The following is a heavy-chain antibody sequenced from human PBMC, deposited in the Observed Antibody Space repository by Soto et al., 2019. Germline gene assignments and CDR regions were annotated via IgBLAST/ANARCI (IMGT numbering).Heavy chain of an antibody. CDR2: IDYGGTT. V-gene: IGHV4-39*01. D-gene: IGHD3-10*01. J-gene: IGHJ3*02. CDR3: ARTIGGSGAYDAFDI. CDR1: GGSISSSSYY. Sequence: SETLSLTSTVSGGSISSSSYYWGWIRQPPGKGLEWIGSIDYGGTTYYNPSLKSRVTISVDTSKNQLSLKLSSVTAADTAVYYCARTIGGSGAYDAFDIWGQGTMVTVSS.